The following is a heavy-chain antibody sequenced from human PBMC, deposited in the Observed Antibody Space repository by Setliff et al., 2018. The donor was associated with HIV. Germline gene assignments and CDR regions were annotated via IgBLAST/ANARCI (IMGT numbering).Heavy chain of an antibody. CDR2: IRGGDEST. Sequence: PGGSLRLSCAASGFTISSYWMNWVRQAPGKGLEWVSRIRGGDESTYYADSVIGRFTISRYTSKNTLYLQMDGLRAEDTAIDYCASTRPYWGIGNWGQGTLVTVSS. J-gene: IGHJ4*02. CDR3: ASTRPYWGIGN. D-gene: IGHD3-16*01. CDR1: GFTISSYW. V-gene: IGHV3-23*01.